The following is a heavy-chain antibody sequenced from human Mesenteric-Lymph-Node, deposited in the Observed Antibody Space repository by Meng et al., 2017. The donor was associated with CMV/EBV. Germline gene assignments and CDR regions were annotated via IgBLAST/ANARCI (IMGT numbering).Heavy chain of an antibody. D-gene: IGHD6-19*01. CDR2: ISYDGSKE. V-gene: IGHV3-30*04. CDR1: GLTFSSYA. J-gene: IGHJ6*02. Sequence: GGSLRLSCVGSGLTFSSYAMHWVRQAPGQGLGWVAVISYDGSKEYYGDSVKGRFTISRDTSKNTMYLQMNSLRPEDTAVYYCARGDYSGWSPDFINYGMDVWGQGTTVTVSS. CDR3: ARGDYSGWSPDFINYGMDV.